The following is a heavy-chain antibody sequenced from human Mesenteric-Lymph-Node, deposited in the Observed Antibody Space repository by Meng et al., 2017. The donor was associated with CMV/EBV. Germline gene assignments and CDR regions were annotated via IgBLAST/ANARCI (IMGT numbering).Heavy chain of an antibody. D-gene: IGHD5-18*01. Sequence: ASVKVSCKASGYTFNTYHMHWVRQAPGQRLEWMGMINPSGGVTSYAQKFQGRVTMTRDTSTSTVYMELSSLRSEDTAVYYCARGAMVMNDYWGQGTLVTVSS. CDR1: GYTFNTYH. CDR3: ARGAMVMNDY. V-gene: IGHV1-46*02. CDR2: INPSGGVT. J-gene: IGHJ4*02.